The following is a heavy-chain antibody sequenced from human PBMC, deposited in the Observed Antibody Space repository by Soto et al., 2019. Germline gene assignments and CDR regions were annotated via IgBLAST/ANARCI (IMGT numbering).Heavy chain of an antibody. Sequence: ASVKVSCKASGYTFTGYYMHWVRQAPGQGLEWMGWINPNSGGTNYAQKFQGWVTMTRDTSISTAYMELSRLRSDDTAVYYCAVLRGQQQLVGVFDIWGQGTMVTVSS. CDR1: GYTFTGYY. CDR3: AVLRGQQQLVGVFDI. J-gene: IGHJ3*02. V-gene: IGHV1-2*04. CDR2: INPNSGGT. D-gene: IGHD6-13*01.